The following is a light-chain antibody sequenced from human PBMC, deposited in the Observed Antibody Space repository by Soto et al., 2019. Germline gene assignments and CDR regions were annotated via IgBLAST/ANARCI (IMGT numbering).Light chain of an antibody. CDR2: HAS. CDR1: QSISNW. Sequence: DIQMTQSPSTLPASVGYRVTINCGDSQSISNWLAWYQQKPGTAPKVLIYHASNLQSGVPSRFSGIGSGTEFTLTISSLQTDDFVTYSCQQYNSYSCTFGKGTKVDIK. CDR3: QQYNSYSCT. J-gene: IGKJ1*01. V-gene: IGKV1-5*01.